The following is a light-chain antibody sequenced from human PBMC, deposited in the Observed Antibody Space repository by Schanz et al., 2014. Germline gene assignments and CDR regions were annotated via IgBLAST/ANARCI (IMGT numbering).Light chain of an antibody. CDR2: SSN. Sequence: QSVLTQPPSASGTPGQRVTISCSGSSSNIGTNTVNWYRQLPGTAPKLLIYSSNQRPSGVPDRFSGSKFGTSASLAITGLQAADEADYYCHSYDSLSGAVFGGGTKLTVL. CDR3: HSYDSLSGAV. V-gene: IGLV1-44*01. CDR1: SSNIGTNT. J-gene: IGLJ3*02.